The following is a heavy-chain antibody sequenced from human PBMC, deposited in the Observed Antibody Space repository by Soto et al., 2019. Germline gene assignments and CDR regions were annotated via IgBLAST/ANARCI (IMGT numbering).Heavy chain of an antibody. V-gene: IGHV3-23*01. Sequence: VHLLESGGGLVQPGGSLRLSCVASGFTFSSYAMSWVRQAPGQRLEWVATFSGGRDTTCHADSVKGRFTVSRDSSKNTLSLQMNSLRPEDTALYYCAKATSATCTGSICYSFDYWGQGTLVTVSS. CDR3: AKATSATCTGSICYSFDY. CDR1: GFTFSSYA. J-gene: IGHJ4*02. D-gene: IGHD2-21*01. CDR2: FSGGRDTT.